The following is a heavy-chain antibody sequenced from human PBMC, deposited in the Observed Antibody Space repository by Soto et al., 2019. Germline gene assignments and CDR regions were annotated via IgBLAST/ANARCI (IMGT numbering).Heavy chain of an antibody. Sequence: GASVKVSCQASGYTFPSYYMHWLRQAAGRELEWMGIINPSGGSTSYAQKFQGRVTMTRDTSTSTVYMELSSLRSEDTAVYYCARARPGIAVAGTKGSGWFDPWGQGTLVTVSS. CDR2: INPSGGST. D-gene: IGHD6-19*01. CDR3: ARARPGIAVAGTKGSGWFDP. CDR1: GYTFPSYY. V-gene: IGHV1-46*01. J-gene: IGHJ5*02.